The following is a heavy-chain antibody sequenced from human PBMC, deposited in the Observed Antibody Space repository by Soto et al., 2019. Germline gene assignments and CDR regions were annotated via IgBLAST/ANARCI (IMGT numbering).Heavy chain of an antibody. CDR1: EFLFISYA. Sequence: PGGSLRLPSVASEFLFISYATYWVRLAPAKGLEWLAVISSDGSNKYYADSVKGRFTISRDNSKNTLYLQMNSLRAEDTAVYYCAKDPIAVAGNNYYRMDVWGQGTTVTVSS. V-gene: IGHV3-30*18. D-gene: IGHD6-19*01. CDR2: ISSDGSNK. J-gene: IGHJ6*02. CDR3: AKDPIAVAGNNYYRMDV.